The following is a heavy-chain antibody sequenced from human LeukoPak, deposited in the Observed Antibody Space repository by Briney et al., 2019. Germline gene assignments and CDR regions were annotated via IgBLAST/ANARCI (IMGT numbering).Heavy chain of an antibody. CDR1: GFTFSAYG. CDR2: IWFDGSNK. CDR3: ASAAGPFDN. V-gene: IGHV3-33*01. D-gene: IGHD6-13*01. Sequence: GGSLRLSCTASGFTFSAYGMHWVRQAPGKGLEWVAVIWFDGSNKYYADSVKGRFTISRDNSKNTLYLQMNSLRVEDTAVYYCASAAGPFDNWGQGTLVTVSS. J-gene: IGHJ4*02.